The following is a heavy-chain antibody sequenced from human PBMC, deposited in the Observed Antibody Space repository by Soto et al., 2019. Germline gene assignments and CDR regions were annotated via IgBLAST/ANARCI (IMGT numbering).Heavy chain of an antibody. CDR3: ARDPKWSGITIFGVVNNWFDP. D-gene: IGHD3-3*01. CDR2: IYYSGST. CDR1: GGSVSSGSYY. J-gene: IGHJ5*02. Sequence: SETLSLTCTVSGGSVSSGSYYWSWIRQPPGKGLEWIGYIYYSGSTYYNPSLKSRVTISVDTSKNQFSLKLSTVTAADTAVYYCARDPKWSGITIFGVVNNWFDPWGQGTLVTVSS. V-gene: IGHV4-61*01.